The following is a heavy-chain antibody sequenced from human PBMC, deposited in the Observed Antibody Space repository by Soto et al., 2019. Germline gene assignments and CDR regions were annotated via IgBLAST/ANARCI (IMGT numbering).Heavy chain of an antibody. Sequence: ASVKVSCKASGYTFTGYYMHWVRQAPGQGLEWMGWINPNSGGTNYAQKFQGRVTMTRDTSISTAYMELSRLRSDDTAVYYCASLWFGDPNWFDPWGQGTLVTVS. V-gene: IGHV1-2*02. CDR3: ASLWFGDPNWFDP. J-gene: IGHJ5*02. CDR2: INPNSGGT. CDR1: GYTFTGYY. D-gene: IGHD3-10*01.